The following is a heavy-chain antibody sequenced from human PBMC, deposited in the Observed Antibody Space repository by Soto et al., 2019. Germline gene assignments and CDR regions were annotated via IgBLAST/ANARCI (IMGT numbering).Heavy chain of an antibody. CDR3: ARDRYCSGGSCYQDAFDI. CDR1: GYTFTSYG. D-gene: IGHD2-15*01. Sequence: ASVKVSCKASGYTFTSYGISWVRQAPGQGLEWMGWISAYNGNTNYAQKLQGRVTMTTDTSTSTAYMELRSLRSDDTAVYYCARDRYCSGGSCYQDAFDISGQGTMVTVSS. CDR2: ISAYNGNT. V-gene: IGHV1-18*01. J-gene: IGHJ3*02.